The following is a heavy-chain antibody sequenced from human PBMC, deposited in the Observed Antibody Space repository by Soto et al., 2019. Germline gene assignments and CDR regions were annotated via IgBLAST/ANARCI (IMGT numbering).Heavy chain of an antibody. CDR1: GGSIDRSNYY. J-gene: IGHJ4*02. CDR3: ARHFVAVVIKGWGY. V-gene: IGHV4-39*01. Sequence: QLQLQESGPGLVKPSETLSLTCTVSGGSIDRSNYYWDWIRQPPGKGLEWIGTTNYNGNAYYNPSLKSRVTMSVDTSKNQSSLKLISVTAADTAVYYCARHFVAVVIKGWGYWGQGTLVTVSS. D-gene: IGHD3-22*01. CDR2: TNYNGNA.